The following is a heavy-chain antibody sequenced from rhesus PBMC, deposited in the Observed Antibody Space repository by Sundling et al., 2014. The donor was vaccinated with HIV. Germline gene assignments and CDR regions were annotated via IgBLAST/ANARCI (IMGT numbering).Heavy chain of an antibody. Sequence: QVQLQESGPGLMKPSETLSLTCAVSGGSISETYYWHWIRQPPGKGLEWIGNIYGRSGTTYYNPSLKSRVSISRDSSKNQFSLTLTSLTAADTAVYYCARGNCTGVYCYLAAAGLFYWGQGVLVTVAS. CDR3: ARGNCTGVYCYLAAAGLFY. D-gene: IGHD2-27*01. J-gene: IGHJ4*01. CDR1: GGSISETYY. V-gene: IGHV4S9*01. CDR2: IYGRSGTT.